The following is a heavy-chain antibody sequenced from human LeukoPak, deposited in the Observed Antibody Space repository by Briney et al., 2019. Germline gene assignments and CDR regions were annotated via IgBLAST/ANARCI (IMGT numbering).Heavy chain of an antibody. V-gene: IGHV1-69*01. CDR2: IIPIFGTA. D-gene: IGHD3-16*02. CDR3: ARDRAYDYVWGSYRQTPFDP. CDR1: GGTFSSYA. Sequence: SVKVSCKASGGTFSSYAISWVRQAPGQGLEWMGGIIPIFGTANYAQKFQGRVTITADESTSTAYMELSSLRSEDTAVYYCARDRAYDYVWGSYRQTPFDPWGQGTLVTVSP. J-gene: IGHJ5*02.